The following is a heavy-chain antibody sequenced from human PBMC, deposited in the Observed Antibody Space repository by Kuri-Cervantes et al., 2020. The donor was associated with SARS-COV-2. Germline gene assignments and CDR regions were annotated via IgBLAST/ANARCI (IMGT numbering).Heavy chain of an antibody. Sequence: SQTLSLTCAVYGGSFSGYYWSWIRQPPGKGLEWIGEINHGGGINYNPSLMSRVTISVDTSKNQLSLKLRSVTAADTAVYYCARGVRFLDPKYYYFYYYMDVWGKGTTVTVSS. CDR3: ARGVRFLDPKYYYFYYYMDV. J-gene: IGHJ6*03. CDR1: GGSFSGYY. D-gene: IGHD3-3*01. V-gene: IGHV4-34*01. CDR2: INHGGGI.